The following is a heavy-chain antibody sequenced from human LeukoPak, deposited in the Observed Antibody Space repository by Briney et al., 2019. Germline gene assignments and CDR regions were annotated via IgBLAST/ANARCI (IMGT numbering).Heavy chain of an antibody. CDR1: GGSFSGYY. J-gene: IGHJ5*02. Sequence: PSETLSLTCAVYGGSFSGYYWSWIRQPPGKGLEWIGEINHSGSTNYNPSLKSRVTISVGTSKNQFSLELSSVTAADTAVYYCARARYCSSTSCYALGLDWFDPWGQGTLVTVSS. CDR2: INHSGST. CDR3: ARARYCSSTSCYALGLDWFDP. V-gene: IGHV4-34*01. D-gene: IGHD2-2*01.